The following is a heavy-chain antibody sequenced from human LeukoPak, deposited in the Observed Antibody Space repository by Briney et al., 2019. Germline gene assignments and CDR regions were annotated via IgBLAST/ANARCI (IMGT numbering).Heavy chain of an antibody. CDR2: ISTSGSTI. CDR3: AKPRPYCSSTSCYDAFDI. Sequence: GGSLRLSCAASGFTFSDYYMSWIRQAPGKGLEWVSYISTSGSTIYYADSVKGRFTISRDNAKNSLYLQMNSLRAEDTAVYYCAKPRPYCSSTSCYDAFDIWGQGTMVTVSS. V-gene: IGHV3-11*04. CDR1: GFTFSDYY. D-gene: IGHD2-2*01. J-gene: IGHJ3*02.